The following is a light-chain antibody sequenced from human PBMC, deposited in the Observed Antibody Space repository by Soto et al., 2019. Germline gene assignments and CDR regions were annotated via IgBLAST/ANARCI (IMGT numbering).Light chain of an antibody. V-gene: IGKV4-1*01. J-gene: IGKJ1*01. CDR1: QSVLYSSNNKNY. Sequence: DIMMTQSPDSLAVSLGERATFNCKSSQSVLYSSNNKNYLAWYQQKPGQPPKLLIYWASTRESGVPDRFSGSGSGTDFTLTISSLQAEDVAVYYCQQYYSTPTFGQGTKVEIK. CDR3: QQYYSTPT. CDR2: WAS.